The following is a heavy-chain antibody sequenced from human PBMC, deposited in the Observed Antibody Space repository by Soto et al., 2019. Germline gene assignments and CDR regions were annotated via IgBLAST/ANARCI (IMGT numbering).Heavy chain of an antibody. CDR3: ATRSSRQWGLWWVRVDY. CDR2: ISGSGGST. J-gene: IGHJ4*02. Sequence: GGSLRLSGAASGFTFSSYAMSWVRQAPGKGLEWVSAISGSGGSTYYADSVKGRFTISRVNSKNTLYLQMNSLRAEDTAVYYCATRSSRQWGLWWVRVDYWGQGTLVTVSS. V-gene: IGHV3-23*01. D-gene: IGHD1-26*01. CDR1: GFTFSSYA.